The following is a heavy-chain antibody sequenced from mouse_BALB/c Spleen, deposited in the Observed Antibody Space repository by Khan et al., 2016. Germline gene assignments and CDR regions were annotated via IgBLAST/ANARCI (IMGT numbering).Heavy chain of an antibody. Sequence: EVELVESGGDLVKPGGSLKLSCAASEFTFSSYGMSWVRQTPDKRLEWVATISSGGSYSYYPDSVKGRFTISRDNAKNTLYLQMSSLKSEDTAMXYCASQVITTATFGYWGQGTLVTVSA. CDR2: ISSGGSYS. J-gene: IGHJ3*01. CDR3: ASQVITTATFGY. V-gene: IGHV5-6*01. D-gene: IGHD1-2*01. CDR1: EFTFSSYG.